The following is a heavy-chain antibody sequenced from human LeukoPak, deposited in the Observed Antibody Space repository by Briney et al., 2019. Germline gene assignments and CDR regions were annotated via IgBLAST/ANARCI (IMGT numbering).Heavy chain of an antibody. D-gene: IGHD2-15*01. V-gene: IGHV5-51*01. CDR3: ARCSGGSCYWFDP. CDR1: GYRFTSYW. CDR2: IYAGDSDT. J-gene: IGHJ5*02. Sequence: GESLKISCKGSGYRFTSYWIAWVRQMPGKGLAWMGVIYAGDSDTRYSPSFQGQVTISVDKSISTAYLQWSSLKASDTAMYYCARCSGGSCYWFDPWGQGTLVTVSS.